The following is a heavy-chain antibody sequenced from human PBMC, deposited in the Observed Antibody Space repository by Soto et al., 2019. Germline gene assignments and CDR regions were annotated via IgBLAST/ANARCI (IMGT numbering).Heavy chain of an antibody. J-gene: IGHJ6*02. V-gene: IGHV3-23*01. CDR1: GFTFSTYT. D-gene: IGHD3-10*01. CDR3: AKVPSGSIYYYYYYGMDV. CDR2: IYGDGSGT. Sequence: HPGGSLRLSCAASGFTFSTYTMNWVRQAPGKGLEWVSGIYGDGSGTHYADSVKGRLTISRYNSNNTLYLQMNSLRAEDTAVYYCAKVPSGSIYYYYYYGMDVWGQGTTVTVSS.